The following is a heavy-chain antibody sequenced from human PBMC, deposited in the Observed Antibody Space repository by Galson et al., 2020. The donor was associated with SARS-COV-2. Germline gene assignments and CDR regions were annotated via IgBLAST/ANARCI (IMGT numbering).Heavy chain of an antibody. J-gene: IGHJ6*03. CDR3: ATTLGNFADRPVSHYYYYMDI. D-gene: IGHD3-16*01. CDR2: IFYAGST. V-gene: IGHV3-53*01. CDR1: GFSVSGQY. Sequence: GESLKISCAASGFSVSGQYMSWVRQAPGKGLEWVALIFYAGSTYHAASVKGRFTISRDNSQNTLYLQMNDLRAEDAAVYYCATTLGNFADRPVSHYYYYMDIWGKGTTVTVSS.